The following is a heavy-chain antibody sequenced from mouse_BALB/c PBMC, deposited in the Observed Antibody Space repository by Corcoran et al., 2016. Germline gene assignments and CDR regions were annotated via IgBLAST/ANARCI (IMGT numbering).Heavy chain of an antibody. CDR2: INPNNGGT. V-gene: IGHV1-18*01. CDR1: GYTFTEYT. J-gene: IGHJ2*01. CDR3: ARGGLNYYGSSYFYFDY. D-gene: IGHD1-1*01. Sequence: EVQLQQSGPELVKPGASVKISCKTSGYTFTEYTMQWVKQSHGKSLEWIGGINPNNGGTSYNQKFKGKATLTVDKSSSTAYMELRSLTSEDSAVYSCARGGLNYYGSSYFYFDYWGQGTTLTVSS.